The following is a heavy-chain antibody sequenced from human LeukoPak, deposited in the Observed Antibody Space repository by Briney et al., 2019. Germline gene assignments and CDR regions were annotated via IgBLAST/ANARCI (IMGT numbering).Heavy chain of an antibody. D-gene: IGHD3-22*01. CDR2: ISGSGGST. V-gene: IGHV3-23*01. Sequence: GGSLRLSCAASGFTVSSSYMSWVRQAPGKGLEWVSAISGSGGSTYYADSVKGRFTISRDNSKNTLYLQMNSLRAEDTAVYYCAKALGVTYYYDSSGSPGDYWGQGTLVTVSS. CDR3: AKALGVTYYYDSSGSPGDY. J-gene: IGHJ4*02. CDR1: GFTVSSSY.